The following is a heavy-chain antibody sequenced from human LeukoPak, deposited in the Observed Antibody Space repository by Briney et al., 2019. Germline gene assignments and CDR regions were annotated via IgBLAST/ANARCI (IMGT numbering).Heavy chain of an antibody. D-gene: IGHD3-22*01. J-gene: IGHJ4*02. CDR3: ARDGFYDSSGYYSYYFDY. V-gene: IGHV1-18*01. CDR1: GYTFTSYG. CDR2: ISAYNGNT. Sequence: ASVKVSFKASGYTFTSYGISWVRQAPGQGLEWMGWISAYNGNTNYAQKLQGRVTMTTDTSTSTAYMELRSLRSDDTAVYYCARDGFYDSSGYYSYYFDYWGQGTLVTVSS.